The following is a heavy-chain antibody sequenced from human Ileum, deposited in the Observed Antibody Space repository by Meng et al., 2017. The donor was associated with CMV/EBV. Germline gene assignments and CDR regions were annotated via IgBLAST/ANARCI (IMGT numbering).Heavy chain of an antibody. V-gene: IGHV3-74*01. D-gene: IGHD2-8*01. CDR2: INDDGSSR. J-gene: IGHJ6*02. CDR3: ARPIVPENSYYGMDV. Sequence: GESLKISCAASGFTYSNYWMHWVRQAPGKGLAWVARINDDGSSRSYADPVKGRFTISRDNAKNTLYLQMDSLRAEDTAVYYCARPIVPENSYYGMDVWGQGTPVTVSS. CDR1: GFTYSNYW.